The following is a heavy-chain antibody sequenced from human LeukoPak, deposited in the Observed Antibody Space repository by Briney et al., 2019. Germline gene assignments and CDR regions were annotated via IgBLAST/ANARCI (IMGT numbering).Heavy chain of an antibody. V-gene: IGHV4-39*07. CDR1: GGSISSSSYY. CDR3: ARDSGSGYYDFDY. Sequence: SETLSLTCTVSGGSISSSSYYWGWIRQPPGKGLEWIGSIYYSGSTYYNPSLKSRVTISVDTSKNQFSLKLSSVTAADTAVYYCARDSGSGYYDFDYWGQGTLVTVSS. CDR2: IYYSGST. J-gene: IGHJ4*02. D-gene: IGHD3-22*01.